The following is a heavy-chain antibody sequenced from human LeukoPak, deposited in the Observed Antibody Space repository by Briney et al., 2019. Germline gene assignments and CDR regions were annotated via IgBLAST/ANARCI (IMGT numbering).Heavy chain of an antibody. J-gene: IGHJ1*01. V-gene: IGHV3-11*04. CDR2: ISSSGSSA. D-gene: IGHD2-2*01. Sequence: GGSLRLSCTASGFTFSAYYMGWIRQAPGKGLEWVSYISSSGSSAYYPESLKGRFTISRDNAKNSLYLQMNSLRAEDTAVYYCAREAHAMRSSTGYFQHWGQGTLVTVSS. CDR1: GFTFSAYY. CDR3: AREAHAMRSSTGYFQH.